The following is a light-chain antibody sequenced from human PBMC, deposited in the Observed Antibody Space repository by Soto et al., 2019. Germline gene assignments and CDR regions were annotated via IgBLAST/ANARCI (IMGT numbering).Light chain of an antibody. CDR3: QQYYSTPLT. J-gene: IGKJ4*01. CDR1: QSVLGGSNNKNY. CDR2: WAS. V-gene: IGKV4-1*01. Sequence: DIVMTQSPDSLAVSLGERATINCKSSQSVLGGSNNKNYLAWYQQKPGQPPKLLIYWASTRESGVPDRFSGNGSGADFTLTISRLQAEDVALYYCQQYYSTPLTFGGGTKVEIK.